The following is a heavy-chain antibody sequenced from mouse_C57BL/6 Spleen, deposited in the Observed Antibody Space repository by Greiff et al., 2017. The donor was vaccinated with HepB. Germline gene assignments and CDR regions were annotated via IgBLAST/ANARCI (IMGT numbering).Heavy chain of an antibody. D-gene: IGHD2-1*01. CDR3: ARGNLYYYAMDY. CDR2: ISYSGST. CDR1: GYSITSGYD. V-gene: IGHV3-1*01. J-gene: IGHJ4*01. Sequence: EVQLQESGPGMVKPSQSLSLTCTVTGYSITSGYDWHWIRHFPGNKLEWMGYISYSGSTNYNPSLKSRISITHDTSKNHFFLKLNSVTTEDTATYYCARGNLYYYAMDYWGQGTSVTVSS.